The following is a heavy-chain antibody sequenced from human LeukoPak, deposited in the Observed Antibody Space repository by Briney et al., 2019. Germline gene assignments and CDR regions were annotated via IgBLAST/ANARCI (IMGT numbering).Heavy chain of an antibody. Sequence: PGGSLRLSCAASGFTFSHYGMNWVRQAPGKGLEWVSSISGGSDKIYYADSVEGRFTISRDNARNSLFLQMNSLRAEDTAVYYCAKQYLDSWDGYRRWFDPWGQGTLVTVSS. CDR3: AKQYLDSWDGYRRWFDP. D-gene: IGHD3-3*01. CDR1: GFTFSHYG. V-gene: IGHV3-21*01. CDR2: ISGGSDKI. J-gene: IGHJ5*02.